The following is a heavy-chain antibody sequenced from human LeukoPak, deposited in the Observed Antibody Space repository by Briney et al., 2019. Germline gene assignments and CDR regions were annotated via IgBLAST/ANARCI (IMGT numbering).Heavy chain of an antibody. V-gene: IGHV3-23*01. D-gene: IGHD5-18*01. CDR1: GFTFSSHG. CDR2: IIPSGHTT. Sequence: GGTRRLSCVASGFTFSSHGMNWVRQAPGKGLEWVSGIIPSGHTTYYADSVRGRFTISRDNSRNTVYLQMNSLRAEDTAVYYCAKDVDSYGAFNFDYWGQGTLATVSS. J-gene: IGHJ4*02. CDR3: AKDVDSYGAFNFDY.